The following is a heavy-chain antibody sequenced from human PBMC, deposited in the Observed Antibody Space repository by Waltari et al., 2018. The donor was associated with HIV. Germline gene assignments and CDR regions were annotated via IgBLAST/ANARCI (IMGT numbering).Heavy chain of an antibody. CDR3: VKEHQYSHTWYSYYGMDV. CDR1: GFTFSNYG. CDR2: IRGSGGST. D-gene: IGHD6-13*01. V-gene: IGHV3-23*01. J-gene: IGHJ6*02. Sequence: EVQVLESGGALVQPGGSLRLSCAASGFTFSNYGMRWVRQAPGKGLEWVSTIRGSGGSTYYADSVKGRFTVSRDNSKNTLYLQMNSLRAEDTAVYFCVKEHQYSHTWYSYYGMDVWGQGTTVTVSS.